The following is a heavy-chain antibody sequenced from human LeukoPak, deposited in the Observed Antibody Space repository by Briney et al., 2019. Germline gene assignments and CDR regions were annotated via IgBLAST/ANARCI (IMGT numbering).Heavy chain of an antibody. CDR2: ISGSGGST. V-gene: IGHV3-23*01. Sequence: GGSLRLSCAASGFTFSSYAMSWVRQAPGKWLEWVSSISGSGGSTYYADSVKGRFTISRDNSKNTLYLQMNSLRAEDTAVYYCAKETSSGWESLYYFDYWGQGTLVTVSS. CDR1: GFTFSSYA. CDR3: AKETSSGWESLYYFDY. D-gene: IGHD6-19*01. J-gene: IGHJ4*02.